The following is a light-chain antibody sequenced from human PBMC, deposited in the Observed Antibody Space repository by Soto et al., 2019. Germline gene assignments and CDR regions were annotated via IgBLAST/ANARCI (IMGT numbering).Light chain of an antibody. J-gene: IGLJ1*01. CDR3: QVWYIMTDNYV. CDR1: NIGNKR. CDR2: YDS. V-gene: IGLV3-21*04. Sequence: SYELTQSPSVSVAPEKTATITCGGNNIGNKRVHWYRQKPGQAPVLLISYDSDRPSGIPERFSGSNSGNTATLTISRVEAGDEADYYCQVWYIMTDNYVFGSGTKVTVL.